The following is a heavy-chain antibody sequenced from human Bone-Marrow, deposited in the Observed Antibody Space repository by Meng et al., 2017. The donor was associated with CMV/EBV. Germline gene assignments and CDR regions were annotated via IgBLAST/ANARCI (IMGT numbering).Heavy chain of an antibody. D-gene: IGHD1-1*01. Sequence: GSLRLSCTVSGGSISSSSYYWGWIRQPPGKGLEWIGSIYYSGSTYYNPSLKSRVTISVDTSKNQFSLKLSSVTAADTAVYFCARGYPDGVYFDYWSQGTLVTVSS. V-gene: IGHV4-39*07. CDR2: IYYSGST. CDR1: GGSISSSSYY. J-gene: IGHJ4*02. CDR3: ARGYPDGVYFDY.